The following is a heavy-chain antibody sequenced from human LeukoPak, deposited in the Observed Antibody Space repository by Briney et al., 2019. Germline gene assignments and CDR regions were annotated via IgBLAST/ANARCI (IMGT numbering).Heavy chain of an antibody. V-gene: IGHV3-30*04. CDR2: ISYDGSNK. Sequence: PGGSLRLSCAASGLTFSNYAIHWVRQAPGKGLEWVAVISYDGSNKYYADSVKGRFTISRDNSKNTLYLQMNSLRAEDTAVYYCAKDLNYGMDVWGQGTTVTVSS. J-gene: IGHJ6*02. CDR3: AKDLNYGMDV. CDR1: GLTFSNYA.